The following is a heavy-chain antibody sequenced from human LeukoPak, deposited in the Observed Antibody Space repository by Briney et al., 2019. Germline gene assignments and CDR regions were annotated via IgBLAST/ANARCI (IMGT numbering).Heavy chain of an antibody. Sequence: SETLSLTCTVSGGSISGYHWSWIRQPPGRGLEWIGYIFYSGTTNYNPSLKSRVTISVDTSKNQFSLRLTSVTAADTAVYYCARHGRRVTSSWFDPWGQGTLVTVSS. CDR3: ARHGRRVTSSWFDP. D-gene: IGHD2-21*02. V-gene: IGHV4-59*08. CDR2: IFYSGTT. CDR1: GGSISGYH. J-gene: IGHJ5*02.